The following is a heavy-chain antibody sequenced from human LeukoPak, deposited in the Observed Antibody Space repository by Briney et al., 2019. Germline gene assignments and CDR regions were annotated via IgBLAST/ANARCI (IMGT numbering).Heavy chain of an antibody. D-gene: IGHD5-12*01. J-gene: IGHJ4*02. V-gene: IGHV3-30*18. CDR2: ISYDGRNK. Sequence: GGSLRLSCAASGFTFSSYAMHWVRQAPGKGLEWVAVISYDGRNKYYADSVKGRFTISRDNSKNTLYLQMNSLRAEDTAVYYCAKGLYSGYAYYFDYWGQGTLVTVSS. CDR1: GFTFSSYA. CDR3: AKGLYSGYAYYFDY.